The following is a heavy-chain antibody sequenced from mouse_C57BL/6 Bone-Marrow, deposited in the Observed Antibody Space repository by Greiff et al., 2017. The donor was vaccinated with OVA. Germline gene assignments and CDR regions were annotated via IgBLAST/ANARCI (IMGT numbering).Heavy chain of an antibody. CDR2: INPGSGVT. Sequence: VQLQQSGAELVRPGTSVKVSCKASGYAFTNYLIEWVKQRPGQGLEWIGVINPGSGVTNYNEKFKGKATLTADKSSSTAYMQLSSLTSEDSAVYFCARGSSWTWFAYWGQGTLVTVSA. V-gene: IGHV1-54*01. CDR1: GYAFTNYL. CDR3: ARGSSWTWFAY. J-gene: IGHJ3*01. D-gene: IGHD1-1*01.